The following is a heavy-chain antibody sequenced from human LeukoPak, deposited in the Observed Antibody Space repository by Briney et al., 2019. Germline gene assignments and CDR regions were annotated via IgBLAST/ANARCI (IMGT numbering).Heavy chain of an antibody. CDR1: GYTFTSYY. Sequence: SVKVSYKASGYTFTSYYMHWVRQAPGQGLEWMGIINPSGGSTTYALKFHGRITMTRDMSTSTVYMELSSLRSEDTAVYYCARGDSYSTTYYYMDVWGKGTTVTVSS. D-gene: IGHD6-13*01. CDR2: INPSGGST. J-gene: IGHJ6*03. V-gene: IGHV1-46*01. CDR3: ARGDSYSTTYYYMDV.